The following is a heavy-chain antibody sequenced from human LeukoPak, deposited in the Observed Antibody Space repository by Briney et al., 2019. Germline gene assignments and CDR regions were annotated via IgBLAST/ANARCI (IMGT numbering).Heavy chain of an antibody. CDR1: GYTFTNYG. CDR3: ARENIVVVSAWNYGMDV. V-gene: IGHV1-69*04. D-gene: IGHD2-2*01. Sequence: SVKVSCNASGYTFTNYGISWVRQAPGQGLEWMGRMIPILGIANYAQKFQGRVTITADKSTSTAYMELSSLRSEDTAVYYCARENIVVVSAWNYGMDVWGQGTTVTVSS. CDR2: MIPILGIA. J-gene: IGHJ6*02.